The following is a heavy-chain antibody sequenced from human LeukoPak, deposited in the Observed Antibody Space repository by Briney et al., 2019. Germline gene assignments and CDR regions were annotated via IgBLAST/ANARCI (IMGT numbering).Heavy chain of an antibody. CDR3: ARSFGALAFDI. CDR2: ISSSGSTI. J-gene: IGHJ3*02. CDR1: GFTFSDYY. Sequence: GGSLRLSCAASGFTFSDYYMSWIRQAPGKGLEWVSYISSSGSTIYYADSVKGRFTISRDNSKNTLYLQMNSLRAEDTAVYYCARSFGALAFDIWGQGTMVTVSS. V-gene: IGHV3-11*04. D-gene: IGHD3-10*01.